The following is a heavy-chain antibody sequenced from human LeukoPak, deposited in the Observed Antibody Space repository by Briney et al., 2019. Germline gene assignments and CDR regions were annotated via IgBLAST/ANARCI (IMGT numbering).Heavy chain of an antibody. CDR3: AKIPSRVVVTTTP. CDR2: IYSGGST. CDR1: GFTVSSNY. D-gene: IGHD2-21*02. Sequence: AGGSLRLSCAASGFTVSSNYMSWVRQAPGKGLEWVSIIYSGGSTYYADFVKGRFTISRDNSKNTLYLQMNSLRAEDTAVYYCAKIPSRVVVTTTPWGQGTLVTVSS. V-gene: IGHV3-53*01. J-gene: IGHJ5*02.